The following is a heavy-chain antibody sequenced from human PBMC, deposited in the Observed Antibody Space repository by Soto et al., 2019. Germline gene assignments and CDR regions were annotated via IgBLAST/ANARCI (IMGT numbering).Heavy chain of an antibody. Sequence: GGSLRLSCAASGFTFDDYGMSWVRQAPGKGLEWVSGINWNGGSTGYADSVKGRFTISRDNAKNSLYLQMNSLRAEDTALYYCARGRITIFGVVLDAFDIWGQGTMVTVSS. J-gene: IGHJ3*02. V-gene: IGHV3-20*04. CDR1: GFTFDDYG. CDR2: INWNGGST. D-gene: IGHD3-3*01. CDR3: ARGRITIFGVVLDAFDI.